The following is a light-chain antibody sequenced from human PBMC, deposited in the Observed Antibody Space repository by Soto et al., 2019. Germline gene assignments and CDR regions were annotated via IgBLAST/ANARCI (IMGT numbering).Light chain of an antibody. CDR2: GND. CDR1: SSNIGAPYE. Sequence: QSVLTQPPSVSGAPGQTVTISCTGSSSNIGAPYEVHWYQQLPGTAPKLVIAGNDNRPSGVPDRFSGSKSGSSASLAITGLQAEDEADYYCHSYDSSLSGVFGTGTKVTVL. J-gene: IGLJ1*01. CDR3: HSYDSSLSGV. V-gene: IGLV1-40*01.